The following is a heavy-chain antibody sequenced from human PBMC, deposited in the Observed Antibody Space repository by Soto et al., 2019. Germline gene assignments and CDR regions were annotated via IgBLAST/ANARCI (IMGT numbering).Heavy chain of an antibody. CDR1: GFTFSSYA. CDR3: VKDRGRYCSGGTCYLFDS. Sequence: PGGSLRLSCVPSGFTFSSYAMHWVRQAPGKGLEWVAIISYDGTNKYYADSVRGRFTISRDNSKNTLYLQMNSLRVEDTALYYCVKDRGRYCSGGTCYLFDSWGHGA. V-gene: IGHV3-30*04. J-gene: IGHJ4*01. D-gene: IGHD2-15*01. CDR2: ISYDGTNK.